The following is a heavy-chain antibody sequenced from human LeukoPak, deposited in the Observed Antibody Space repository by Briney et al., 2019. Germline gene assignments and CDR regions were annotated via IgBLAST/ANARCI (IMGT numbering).Heavy chain of an antibody. J-gene: IGHJ4*02. CDR2: INPKSGVT. CDR1: GYTFTGYY. D-gene: IGHD3-9*01. CDR3: ARDYDILTGYYTPSYFDY. Sequence: GASVKVSCKASGYTFTGYYMHWVRQAPGQGPEWMGWINPKSGVTNYAQKLQGRVTMTTDTSTSTAYMELRSLRSDDTAVYYCARDYDILTGYYTPSYFDYWGQGTLVTVSS. V-gene: IGHV1-2*02.